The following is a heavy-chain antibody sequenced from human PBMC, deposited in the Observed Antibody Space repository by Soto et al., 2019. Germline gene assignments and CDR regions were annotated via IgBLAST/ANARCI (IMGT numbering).Heavy chain of an antibody. CDR1: GGSIISCGYY. Sequence: SETLSLTCTVSGGSIISCGYYWSWIRQHPGKGLEWIGYIYYSGSTYYNPSLKSRVTISVDTSKNQFSLKLSSVTAADTAVYYCARGHYDILAGYYAFDIWGQGTMVTVSS. CDR2: IYYSGST. D-gene: IGHD3-9*01. V-gene: IGHV4-31*03. J-gene: IGHJ3*02. CDR3: ARGHYDILAGYYAFDI.